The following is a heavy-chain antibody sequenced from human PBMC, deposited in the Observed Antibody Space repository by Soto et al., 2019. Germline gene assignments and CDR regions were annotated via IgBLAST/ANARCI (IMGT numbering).Heavy chain of an antibody. D-gene: IGHD3-10*01. V-gene: IGHV4-59*01. J-gene: IGHJ4*02. CDR2: IYYLGST. Sequence: ASEALSLTCSVSGGSMSEYFWSWIRQSPGKGLEWIGYIYYLGSTDYNPSLKSRVTISVDTSKRQFSLRLTSVTAADTAVYYCARDGYDGSGSPYPAYWGPGTQVTVSS. CDR1: GGSMSEYF. CDR3: ARDGYDGSGSPYPAY.